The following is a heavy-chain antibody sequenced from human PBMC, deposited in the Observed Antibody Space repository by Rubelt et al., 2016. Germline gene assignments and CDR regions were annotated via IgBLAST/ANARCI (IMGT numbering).Heavy chain of an antibody. CDR1: GGSFSGYY. Sequence: QVQLQQWGAGLLKPSETLSLTCAVYGGSFSGYYWSWIRQPPGKGLEWIGEINHSGSTNYNPSLKSRVTIPVDTSKNQFSLKLSSVTAADTAVYYCARGYCTNGVCYGGDYWGQGTLVTVSS. CDR2: INHSGST. CDR3: ARGYCTNGVCYGGDY. V-gene: IGHV4-34*01. J-gene: IGHJ4*02. D-gene: IGHD2-8*01.